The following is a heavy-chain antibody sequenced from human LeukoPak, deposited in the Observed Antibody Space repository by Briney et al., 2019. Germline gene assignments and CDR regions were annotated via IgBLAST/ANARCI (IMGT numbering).Heavy chain of an antibody. CDR3: ARGAPFDFWSGSHYYYGMDV. CDR1: GGSISSHY. CDR2: IYYSGST. D-gene: IGHD3-3*01. V-gene: IGHV4-59*11. J-gene: IGHJ6*02. Sequence: SETLSLTCTVSGGSISSHYWSWIRQPPGKGLEWIGYIYYSGSTNYNPSLKSRVTISVDTSKNQFSLKLSSVTAADTAVYYCARGAPFDFWSGSHYYYGMDVWGQGTTVTVSS.